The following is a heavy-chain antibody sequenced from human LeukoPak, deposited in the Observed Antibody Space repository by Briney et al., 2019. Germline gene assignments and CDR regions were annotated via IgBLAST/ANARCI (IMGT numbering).Heavy chain of an antibody. CDR2: IYYSGST. CDR1: GGSISSSSYY. CDR3: ARVVRGWSQVRYFDWDTYYFDY. Sequence: PSETLSLTCTVSGGSISSSSYYWGWIRQPPGKGLEWIGSIYYSGSTYYNPSLKSRVTISVDTSKNQFSLKLSSVTAADTAVYYCARVVRGWSQVRYFDWDTYYFDYWGQGTLVTVSS. V-gene: IGHV4-39*07. D-gene: IGHD3-9*01. J-gene: IGHJ4*02.